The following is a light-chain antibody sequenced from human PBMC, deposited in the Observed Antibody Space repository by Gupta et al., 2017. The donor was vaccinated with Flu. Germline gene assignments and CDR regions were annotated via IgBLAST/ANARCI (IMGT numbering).Light chain of an antibody. V-gene: IGKV3-15*01. CDR3: QQHNNRPLLT. J-gene: IGKJ1*01. CDR2: VAS. Sequence: EIVMMQPAATLSVSPGDSATLSCRACQSVSSNLAWYQQKPAQAPRLLINVASTRSTGSPPRFSGSGAGTEFTLTISSLQYEDVAVNYCQQHNNRPLLTFGQGTKVEIK. CDR1: QSVSSN.